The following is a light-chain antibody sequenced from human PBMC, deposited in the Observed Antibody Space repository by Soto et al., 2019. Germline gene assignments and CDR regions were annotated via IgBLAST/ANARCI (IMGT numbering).Light chain of an antibody. CDR2: EVS. Sequence: QSVLTQPASVSGSPGQSITISCTGTSSDVGGYNYVSWYQQQAGKAPKLMIHEVSNRPSGVSNRFSGSKSGNTASLTISGLQAEDEADYYCDSYTSSRAYVFGIGTKLTVL. CDR1: SSDVGGYNY. V-gene: IGLV2-14*01. J-gene: IGLJ1*01. CDR3: DSYTSSRAYV.